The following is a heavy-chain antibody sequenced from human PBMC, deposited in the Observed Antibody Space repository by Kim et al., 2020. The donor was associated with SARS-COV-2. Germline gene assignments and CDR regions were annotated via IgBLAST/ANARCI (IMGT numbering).Heavy chain of an antibody. Sequence: GGSLRLSCAASGFTFSSYAMSWVRQAPGKGLEWVSAISGSGGSTYYADSVKGRFTISRDNSKNTLYLQMNSLRAEDTAVYYCAKVYQTTVTLRGCDAFDIWGQGTMVTVSS. CDR1: GFTFSSYA. J-gene: IGHJ3*02. V-gene: IGHV3-23*01. D-gene: IGHD4-17*01. CDR2: ISGSGGST. CDR3: AKVYQTTVTLRGCDAFDI.